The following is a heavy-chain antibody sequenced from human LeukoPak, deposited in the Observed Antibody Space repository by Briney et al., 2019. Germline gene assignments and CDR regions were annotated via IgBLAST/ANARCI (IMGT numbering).Heavy chain of an antibody. CDR2: ISAYNGNT. CDR1: GYTFTRYG. D-gene: IGHD3-22*01. Sequence: GASVTVSCRASGYTFTRYGISWVRQAPGQGLEWMGWISAYNGNTNYAQKLQGRVTMTTDTSTSTAYMELSSLRSEDTAVYYCARANYYDLRVAFDIWGQGTMVTVSS. V-gene: IGHV1-18*01. J-gene: IGHJ3*02. CDR3: ARANYYDLRVAFDI.